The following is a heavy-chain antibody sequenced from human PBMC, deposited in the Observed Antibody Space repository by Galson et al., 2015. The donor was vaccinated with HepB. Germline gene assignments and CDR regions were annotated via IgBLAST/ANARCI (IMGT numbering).Heavy chain of an antibody. CDR1: GFTFRNYA. CDR3: AKDGLEWVSLQVSLAY. J-gene: IGHJ4*02. Sequence: SLRLSCAASGFTFRNYAMSWVRQAPGKGLEWVSGISGSGNSTYYADSVKGRFTISRDSSKNTLYLQMNSLRAEDTAVYYCAKDGLEWVSLQVSLAYGGQGTRVTVSS. CDR2: ISGSGNST. D-gene: IGHD3-3*01. V-gene: IGHV3-23*01.